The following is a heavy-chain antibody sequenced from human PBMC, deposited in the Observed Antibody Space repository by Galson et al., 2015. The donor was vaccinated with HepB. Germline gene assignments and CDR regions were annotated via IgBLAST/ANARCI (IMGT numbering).Heavy chain of an antibody. CDR2: ISSSSSTI. D-gene: IGHD2-2*03. J-gene: IGHJ3*02. CDR1: GFTFSSYS. Sequence: SLRLSCAASGFTFSSYSMNWVRQAPGKGLEWASYISSSSSTIYYADSVKGRFTISRDNAKNSLYLQMNSLRAEDTAVYYCARDGYCSSTSCYPVFYDSTYDAFDIWGQGTMVTVSS. V-gene: IGHV3-48*01. CDR3: ARDGYCSSTSCYPVFYDSTYDAFDI.